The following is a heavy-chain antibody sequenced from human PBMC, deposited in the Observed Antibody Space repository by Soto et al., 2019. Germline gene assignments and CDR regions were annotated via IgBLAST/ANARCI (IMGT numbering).Heavy chain of an antibody. J-gene: IGHJ6*02. CDR3: AKAGLLHYDYYYYGMDV. CDR1: GFTFSSYG. Sequence: QVQLVESGGGVVQPGRSLRLSCAASGFTFSSYGMHWVRQAPGKGLEWVAVISYDGSNKYYADSVKGRFTISRDNSKNTLYLQMNSLRAEDTAVYYCAKAGLLHYDYYYYGMDVWGQGTTVTVSS. CDR2: ISYDGSNK. D-gene: IGHD2-21*01. V-gene: IGHV3-30*18.